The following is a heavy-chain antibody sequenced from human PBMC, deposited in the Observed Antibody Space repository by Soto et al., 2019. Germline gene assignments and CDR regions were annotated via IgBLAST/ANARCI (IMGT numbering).Heavy chain of an antibody. J-gene: IGHJ6*02. CDR2: ISYDGSNK. V-gene: IGHV3-30-3*01. CDR1: GFTFSSYA. D-gene: IGHD1-26*01. CDR3: ARDEIRVSWACGLDV. Sequence: QVQLVESGGGVVQPGRSLRLSCAASGFTFSSYAMHWVRQAPGKGLEWVAVISYDGSNKYYADSVKGRFTISRDNSKNTVYLRMQSLRAEDTAVYYGARDEIRVSWACGLDVWGHGPTVTVCS.